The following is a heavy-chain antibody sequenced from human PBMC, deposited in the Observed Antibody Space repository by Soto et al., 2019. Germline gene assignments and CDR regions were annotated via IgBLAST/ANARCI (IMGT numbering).Heavy chain of an antibody. CDR1: GFTFSTCA. J-gene: IGHJ5*02. Sequence: GGSLRLSCAASGFTFSTCAMNWVRQAPGKGLEGVSSISGGGGSTYYGDSVKGRFTISRDNSKNTLYLQINSLRADDTAVYYCAKQAVVVAATPWFDPWGQGTLVTVSS. CDR3: AKQAVVVAATPWFDP. CDR2: ISGGGGST. V-gene: IGHV3-23*01. D-gene: IGHD2-15*01.